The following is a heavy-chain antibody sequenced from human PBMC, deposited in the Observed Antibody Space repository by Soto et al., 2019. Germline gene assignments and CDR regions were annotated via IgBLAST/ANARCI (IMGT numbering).Heavy chain of an antibody. Sequence: SVKVSCKASGGTFSSYAISWVRQAPGQGLEWMGGIIPIFGTANYAQKFQGRVTITADESTSTAYMELSSLRSEDTAVYYCACFWDYGGKEHGMDFCGQGSTVIVS. CDR2: IIPIFGTA. D-gene: IGHD4-17*01. V-gene: IGHV1-69*13. CDR3: ACFWDYGGKEHGMDF. CDR1: GGTFSSYA. J-gene: IGHJ6*02.